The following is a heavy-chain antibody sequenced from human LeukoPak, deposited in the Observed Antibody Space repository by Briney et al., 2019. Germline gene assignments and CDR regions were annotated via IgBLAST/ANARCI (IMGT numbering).Heavy chain of an antibody. CDR2: IVASGDRT. J-gene: IGHJ4*02. CDR1: GFTFDSYA. D-gene: IGHD2-8*01. Sequence: PGGSLRLSCAASGFTFDSYAMTWVRQTPGKGLEWVSGIVASGDRTYYAESVKGRFTISRDNSKNTLYLQMNSLRAEDTAVYYCAKDPDCTSGICYTFFDYWGQGTLVTVSS. CDR3: AKDPDCTSGICYTFFDY. V-gene: IGHV3-23*01.